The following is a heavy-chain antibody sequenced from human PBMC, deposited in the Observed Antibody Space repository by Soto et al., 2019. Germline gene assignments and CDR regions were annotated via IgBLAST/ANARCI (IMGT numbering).Heavy chain of an antibody. CDR3: ARDDILTGSGGYYYYYMDV. D-gene: IGHD3-9*01. V-gene: IGHV3-11*01. Sequence: GGSLRLSCAASGFTFSDYYMSWIRQAPGKGLEWVSYISSSGSTIYYADFVKGRFTISRENAKNSLYLQMNSLRAEDTAVYYCARDDILTGSGGYYYYYMDVWGKGTTVTVSS. CDR1: GFTFSDYY. J-gene: IGHJ6*03. CDR2: ISSSGSTI.